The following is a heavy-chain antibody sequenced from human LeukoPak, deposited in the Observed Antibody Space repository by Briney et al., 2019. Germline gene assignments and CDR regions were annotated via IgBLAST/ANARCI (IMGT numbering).Heavy chain of an antibody. J-gene: IGHJ4*02. Sequence: PGGSLRLSCAASGFTFSSYAMHWVRQARQAPGKGLEWVSTISGGGGTTYYGDSVKGRFTISRDNSKNTLYLQMNSLRAEDTAVYYCAKDEGLGVLRFLEWSGGYWGQGTLVTVSS. V-gene: IGHV3-23*01. CDR1: GFTFSSYA. D-gene: IGHD3-3*01. CDR2: ISGGGGTT. CDR3: AKDEGLGVLRFLEWSGGY.